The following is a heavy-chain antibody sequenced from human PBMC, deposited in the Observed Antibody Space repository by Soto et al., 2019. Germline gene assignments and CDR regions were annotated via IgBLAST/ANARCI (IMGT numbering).Heavy chain of an antibody. CDR3: ARDSPLRGGAFDI. Sequence: PSETLSLTCTVSGGSISSYYWSWIRQPPGKGLEWIGYIYYSGSTNYNPSLKSRVTTSVDTSKNQFSLKLSSVTAADTAVYYCARDSPLRGGAFDIWGQGTMVTVSS. CDR2: IYYSGST. V-gene: IGHV4-59*01. D-gene: IGHD3-16*01. J-gene: IGHJ3*02. CDR1: GGSISSYY.